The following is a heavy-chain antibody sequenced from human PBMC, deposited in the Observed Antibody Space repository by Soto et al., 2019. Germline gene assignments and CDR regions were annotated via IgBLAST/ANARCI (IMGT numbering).Heavy chain of an antibody. Sequence: ASVKVSCKASGYTFTSYYMHWVRQAPGQGLEWMGIINPSGGSTSYAQKFRGRVTMTRDTSTSTVYMELSSLRSEDTAVYYCARDQGDSSGYYPPAFDIWGQGTMVTVS. CDR3: ARDQGDSSGYYPPAFDI. CDR2: INPSGGST. D-gene: IGHD3-22*01. CDR1: GYTFTSYY. J-gene: IGHJ3*02. V-gene: IGHV1-46*01.